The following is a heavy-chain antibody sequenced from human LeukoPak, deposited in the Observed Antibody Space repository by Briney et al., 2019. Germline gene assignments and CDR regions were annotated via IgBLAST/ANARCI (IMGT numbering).Heavy chain of an antibody. CDR2: IYTSGST. D-gene: IGHD3-3*01. V-gene: IGHV4-4*07. CDR3: ARVHDFWSGYSSYYYYMDV. J-gene: IGHJ6*03. CDR1: GGSISSYY. Sequence: PSETLSLTCTVSGGSISSYYWSWLRQPAGKGLEWIGRIYTSGSTNYNPSLKSRVTISVDTSKNQFSLKLSSVTAADTAVYYCARVHDFWSGYSSYYYYMDVWGKGTTVTVSS.